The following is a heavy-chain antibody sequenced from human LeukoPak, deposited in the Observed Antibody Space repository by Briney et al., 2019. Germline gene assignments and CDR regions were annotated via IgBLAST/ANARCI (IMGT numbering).Heavy chain of an antibody. CDR1: GASLSGSTSY. D-gene: IGHD3-10*01. CDR2: LIYRRTT. V-gene: IGHV4-39*07. J-gene: IGHJ5*02. Sequence: SETLSLTCTVSGASLSGSTSYWGWIRQSPGKGLEWIGLLIYRRTTYYTPSFKSRDPISIDRSSTQCSLKLSSVTAADTAFYYCSRYDSDTGDFDPGGQGTLVTISS. CDR3: SRYDSDTGDFDP.